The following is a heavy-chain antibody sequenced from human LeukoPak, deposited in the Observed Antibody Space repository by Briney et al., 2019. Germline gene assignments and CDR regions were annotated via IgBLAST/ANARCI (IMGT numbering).Heavy chain of an antibody. CDR1: GFTFSNVW. CDR2: IKSKTDGGTT. J-gene: IGHJ4*02. D-gene: IGHD3-3*01. Sequence: PGGSLRLSCAASGFTFSNVWMSWVRQAPGKGLEWVGRIKSKTDGGTTDYAAPVKGRFTISRDDSKNTLYLQMNSLKTEDTAVYYCTTDFVTTIFGVTILPAGWGQGTLVTVSS. V-gene: IGHV3-15*01. CDR3: TTDFVTTIFGVTILPAG.